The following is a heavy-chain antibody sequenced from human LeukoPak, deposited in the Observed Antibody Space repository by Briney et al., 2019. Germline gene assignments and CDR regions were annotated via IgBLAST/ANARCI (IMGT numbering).Heavy chain of an antibody. V-gene: IGHV4-34*01. CDR2: INHSGST. CDR1: GGSFSGYY. CDR3: ARDGYYFDRSGFF. J-gene: IGHJ4*02. Sequence: SETLSLTCAVYGGSFSGYYWSWIRQPPGKGLEWIGEINHSGSTNYNPSLKSRVTISIDTSKNQFSLKLTSVTAADTAVYYCARDGYYFDRSGFFWGQGALVTVSS. D-gene: IGHD3-22*01.